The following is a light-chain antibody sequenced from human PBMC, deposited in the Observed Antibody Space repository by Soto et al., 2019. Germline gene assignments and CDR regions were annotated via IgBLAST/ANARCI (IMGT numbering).Light chain of an antibody. CDR1: SSDVGSYNY. CDR2: EIS. V-gene: IGLV2-8*01. CDR3: SSYAGSNNLV. Sequence: QSVLTQPPSASGSPGQSVTISCTGTSSDVGSYNYVSWYQQYPGKAPKLTIYEISKRPSGVPDRFSGSKSGNTASLTVSGLQAEDEADYYCSSYAGSNNLVFGGGTKLTVL. J-gene: IGLJ2*01.